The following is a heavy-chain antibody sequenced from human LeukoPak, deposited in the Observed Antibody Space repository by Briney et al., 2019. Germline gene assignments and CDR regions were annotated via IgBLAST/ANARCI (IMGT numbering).Heavy chain of an antibody. CDR1: GGSVSSGSYY. D-gene: IGHD3-22*01. CDR2: IYYSGST. V-gene: IGHV4-61*01. Sequence: SETLSLTCTVSGGSVSSGSYYWSWIRQPPGKGLEWIGYIYYSGSTNYNPSLKSRVTMSVDTSKNQFSLKLTSVTAADTAVYYCARGASSGYLFDYWGRGTLVTVSS. J-gene: IGHJ4*02. CDR3: ARGASSGYLFDY.